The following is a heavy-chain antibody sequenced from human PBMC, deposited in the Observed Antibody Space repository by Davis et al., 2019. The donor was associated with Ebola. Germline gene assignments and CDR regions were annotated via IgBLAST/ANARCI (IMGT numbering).Heavy chain of an antibody. D-gene: IGHD2-2*03. CDR1: GYTFTDFY. CDR3: AREEQSVEVSMDNVFET. Sequence: ASVKVSCKASGYTFTDFYVHWVRQAPGQGLEWMGWINPHSGATTYAPRFQGRVTMTRDMSITTAYMELSSLTSADTALYYCAREEQSVEVSMDNVFETWGQGTMVTVSS. J-gene: IGHJ3*02. V-gene: IGHV1-2*02. CDR2: INPHSGAT.